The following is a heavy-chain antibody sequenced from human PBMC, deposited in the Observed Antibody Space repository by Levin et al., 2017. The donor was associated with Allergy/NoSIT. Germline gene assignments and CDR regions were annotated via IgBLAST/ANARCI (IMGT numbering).Heavy chain of an antibody. CDR1: GYTLSDLS. CDR3: ATSNSNFQLGNLDY. CDR2: FDPEVGET. D-gene: IGHD4-23*01. Sequence: AASVKVSCQVSGYTLSDLSMHWVRQAPGKGLEWLGGFDPEVGETVYAQKFLGRVTMTEDTSTDTAYMQVSSLRSEDTAVYYCATSNSNFQLGNLDYWGQGALVTVSS. J-gene: IGHJ4*02. V-gene: IGHV1-24*01.